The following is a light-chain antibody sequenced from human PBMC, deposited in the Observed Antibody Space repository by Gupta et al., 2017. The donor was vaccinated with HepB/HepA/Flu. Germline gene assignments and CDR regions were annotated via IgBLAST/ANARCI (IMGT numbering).Light chain of an antibody. J-gene: IGLJ2*01. Sequence: QAALTQPRSVSGSRGQSVTISCTGTSSDVGSYNYVSWYQQHPGKAPKLMISDVSKRPSGVPERFSGSKSGNTASLTISGLQAEDEADYYCCSYAGSYTYVIFGGGTQLTVL. CDR2: DVS. CDR1: SSDVGSYNY. V-gene: IGLV2-11*01. CDR3: CSYAGSYTYVI.